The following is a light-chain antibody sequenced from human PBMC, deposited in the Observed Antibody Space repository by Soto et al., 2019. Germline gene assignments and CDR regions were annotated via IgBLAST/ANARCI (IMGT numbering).Light chain of an antibody. CDR2: TAS. V-gene: IGKV1-39*01. CDR1: QSINIY. CDR3: QHYNGFSWT. J-gene: IGKJ1*01. Sequence: DIQMTQSPSSLSASVGDSVTITCRASQSINIYLSWYQQKPGKAPNLLMYTASNLQSGVPSRFSGSGSGTDFTLTISSLQPEDFATYYCQHYNGFSWTFGQGTKVDIK.